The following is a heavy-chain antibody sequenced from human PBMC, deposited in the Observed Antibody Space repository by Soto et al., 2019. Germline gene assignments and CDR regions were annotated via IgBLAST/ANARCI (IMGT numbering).Heavy chain of an antibody. CDR1: GGSISSGGYY. CDR3: ARGDEDLYRGYSYGWSPLFDY. Sequence: SETLSLTCTVSGGSISSGGYYWSWIRQHPGKGLEWIGYIYYSGSTYYNPSLKSRVTISVDTSKNQFSLKLSSVTAADTAVYYCARGDEDLYRGYSYGWSPLFDYWGQGTLVTVSS. CDR2: IYYSGST. J-gene: IGHJ4*02. V-gene: IGHV4-31*03. D-gene: IGHD5-18*01.